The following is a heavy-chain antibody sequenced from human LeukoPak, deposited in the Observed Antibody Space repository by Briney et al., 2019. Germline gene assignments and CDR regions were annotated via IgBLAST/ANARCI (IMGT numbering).Heavy chain of an antibody. CDR2: INHSGST. CDR3: ARGKGSGWTFDY. D-gene: IGHD6-19*01. J-gene: IGHJ4*02. V-gene: IGHV4-34*01. CDR1: GGSFSGYY. Sequence: SETLSLTCAVYGGSFSGYYWTWIRQPPGKGLEWIGEINHSGSTNYNPSLKSRVTISVDTSKNHFSLKLSSVTAADTALYYCARGKGSGWTFDYWGQGTLVTVSP.